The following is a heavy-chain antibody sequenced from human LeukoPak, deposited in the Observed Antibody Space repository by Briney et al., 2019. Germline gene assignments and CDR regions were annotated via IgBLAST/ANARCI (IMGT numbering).Heavy chain of an antibody. D-gene: IGHD6-19*01. CDR3: ARDHGSGSPGAFDI. CDR1: GGSFSGYY. Sequence: PSETLSLTCAVYGGSFSGYYWSWIRQPPGKGLEWIGEINHSGSTNYNPSLKSRVTISVDKSKNQFSLKLNSVTAADTAVYYCARDHGSGSPGAFDIWGQGTMVTVSS. CDR2: INHSGST. V-gene: IGHV4-34*01. J-gene: IGHJ3*02.